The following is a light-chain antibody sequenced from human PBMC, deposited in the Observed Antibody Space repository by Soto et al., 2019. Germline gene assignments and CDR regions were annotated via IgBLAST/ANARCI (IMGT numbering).Light chain of an antibody. CDR1: ASDVGSSNL. J-gene: IGLJ1*01. V-gene: IGLV2-23*01. CDR3: CSCASSSTFYV. Sequence: QSVLTQPASVSGSPGQSITISCTGTASDVGSSNLVSWYQQYPGKAPKLIIYEGRRRPSGVSGRFSGSKSGNTASLTISGLQAEDEADYYCCSCASSSTFYVFGTGTKVTVL. CDR2: EGR.